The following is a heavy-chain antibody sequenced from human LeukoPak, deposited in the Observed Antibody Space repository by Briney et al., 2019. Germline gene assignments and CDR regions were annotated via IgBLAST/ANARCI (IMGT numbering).Heavy chain of an antibody. V-gene: IGHV1-2*02. D-gene: IGHD6-19*01. CDR1: GYTFTGYY. CDR3: ARDAKYSSGWYPRSPLGF. Sequence: ASVKVSGKASGYTFTGYYMHWVRQAPGQGLEWMGWINPNSGGTNYAQKFQGRVTMTRDTSISTAYMELSRLSSDDTAVYYFARDAKYSSGWYPRSPLGFWGQGTLGTVSS. CDR2: INPNSGGT. J-gene: IGHJ4*02.